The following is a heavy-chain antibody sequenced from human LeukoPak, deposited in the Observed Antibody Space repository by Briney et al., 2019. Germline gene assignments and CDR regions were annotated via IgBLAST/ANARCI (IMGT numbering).Heavy chain of an antibody. Sequence: GASVKVSCKASRYTFTSYDINWVRQAPGQGLEWMGWVNPNSGNTGYAQKFQRRVTMTRNTSISTAKMELSSLRSEDTAVYDCAKGDYVWGSYRSEYNWFDPWGQGTLVTVSS. V-gene: IGHV1-8*01. CDR3: AKGDYVWGSYRSEYNWFDP. D-gene: IGHD3-16*02. J-gene: IGHJ5*02. CDR2: VNPNSGNT. CDR1: RYTFTSYD.